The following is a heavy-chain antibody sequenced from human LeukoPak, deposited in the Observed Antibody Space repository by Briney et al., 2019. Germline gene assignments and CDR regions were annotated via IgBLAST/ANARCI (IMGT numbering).Heavy chain of an antibody. CDR2: ISGSGGST. J-gene: IGHJ5*02. D-gene: IGHD6-13*01. CDR1: GFTFSSYA. Sequence: GGSLRLSCAASGFTFSSYAMSWVRQAPGKGLEWVSAISGSGGSTYYADSVKGRFTISRDNSKNTLYLQMNSLRAEDTAVYYCAKLYSSSWYGLDRFDPWGQGTLVTVSS. V-gene: IGHV3-23*01. CDR3: AKLYSSSWYGLDRFDP.